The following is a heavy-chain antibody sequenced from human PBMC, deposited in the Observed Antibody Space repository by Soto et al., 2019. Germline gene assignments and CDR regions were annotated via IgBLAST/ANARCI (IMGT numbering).Heavy chain of an antibody. CDR1: GFAFTSYW. V-gene: IGHV3-74*01. CDR3: ASLFASTYSHRPLDF. Sequence: EVLLVESGGGLVQPGGSLRLSCEASGFAFTSYWMHWVRQAPGKGLVWVAGVKSDGTTATYADSVRGRFTISRDNAKNTLYLQMNSLSAEDTAVYYCASLFASTYSHRPLDFWGQGTQVTVSS. CDR2: VKSDGTTA. D-gene: IGHD2-15*01. J-gene: IGHJ4*02.